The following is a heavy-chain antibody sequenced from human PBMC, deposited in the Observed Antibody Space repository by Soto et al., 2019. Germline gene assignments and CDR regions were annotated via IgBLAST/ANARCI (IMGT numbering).Heavy chain of an antibody. J-gene: IGHJ6*02. Sequence: QVQLVQSGAEVKKPGSSVKVSCKASGGTFSSYAISWVRQAPGQGLEWMGGIIPIFGTANYAQKFQGRVTITADESTSTAYMELSSLRSEDTAVYYCVCGRRELLRNYYYYGMDVWGQGTTVTVSS. CDR2: IIPIFGTA. V-gene: IGHV1-69*01. CDR3: VCGRRELLRNYYYYGMDV. D-gene: IGHD1-26*01. CDR1: GGTFSSYA.